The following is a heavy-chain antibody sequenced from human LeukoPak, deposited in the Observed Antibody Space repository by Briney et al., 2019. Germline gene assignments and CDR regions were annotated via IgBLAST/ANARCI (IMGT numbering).Heavy chain of an antibody. J-gene: IGHJ4*02. CDR2: ISAYNGNT. Sequence: GASVKVSCKASGYTFTGYYMHWVRQAPGQGLEWMGWISAYNGNTNYAQKLQGRVTMTTDTSTSTAYMELRSLRSDDTAVYYCARDSSGWYNAFDYWGQGTLVTVSS. V-gene: IGHV1-18*04. CDR1: GYTFTGYY. CDR3: ARDSSGWYNAFDY. D-gene: IGHD6-19*01.